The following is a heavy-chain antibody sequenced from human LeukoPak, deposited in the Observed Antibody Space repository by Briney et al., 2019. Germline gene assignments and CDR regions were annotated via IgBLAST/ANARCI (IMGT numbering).Heavy chain of an antibody. CDR2: ISAYNGKT. D-gene: IGHD3-22*01. V-gene: IGHV1-18*01. Sequence: ASVTVSFKASGYTFTIYGISWVRQAPGQGGERMGWISAYNGKTNYAQNLPGRVTMTTDTSTSTAYMELRSLRSDDTAVYYCARDPDLCYYDSSGGFDPWGQGTLVTVSS. CDR3: ARDPDLCYYDSSGGFDP. J-gene: IGHJ5*02. CDR1: GYTFTIYG.